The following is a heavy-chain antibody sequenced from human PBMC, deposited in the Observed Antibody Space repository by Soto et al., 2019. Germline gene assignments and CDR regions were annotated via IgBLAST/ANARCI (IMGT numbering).Heavy chain of an antibody. J-gene: IGHJ4*02. CDR1: GGSISPYY. D-gene: IGHD3-22*01. CDR3: ARDAYYSDSSGYFLDN. CDR2: IYYSGST. V-gene: IGHV4-59*01. Sequence: SETLSLTCTVSGGSISPYYWSWIRQTPGKGLEWIGYIYYSGSTNYNPSLKSRVTISVDTSKNQCSLKLSSVTAADTAVYHCARDAYYSDSSGYFLDNWGQGTLGTVSS.